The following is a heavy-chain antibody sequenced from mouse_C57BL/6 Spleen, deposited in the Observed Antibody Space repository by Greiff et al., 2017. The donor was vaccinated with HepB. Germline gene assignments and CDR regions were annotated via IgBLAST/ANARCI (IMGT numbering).Heavy chain of an antibody. CDR2: ISYDGSN. V-gene: IGHV3-6*01. D-gene: IGHD1-1*02. CDR1: GYSITSGYY. CDR3: ATRSQFITLVDY. Sequence: EVKLLESGPGLVKPSQSLSLTCSVTGYSITSGYYWNWIRQFPGNKLEWMGYISYDGSNNYNPSLKNRISITRDTSKNQFFLKLNSVTTEDTATYYCATRSQFITLVDYWGQGTTLTVSS. J-gene: IGHJ2*01.